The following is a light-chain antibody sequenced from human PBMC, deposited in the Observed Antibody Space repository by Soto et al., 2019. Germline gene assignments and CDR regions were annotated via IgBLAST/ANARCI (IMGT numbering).Light chain of an antibody. CDR3: GTWDSRLSAVV. CDR2: DNN. V-gene: IGLV1-51*01. J-gene: IGLJ1*01. CDR1: SSNIGNNY. Sequence: QSVLTQPPSVSAAPGQKVTISCSGSSSNIGNNYVSWYQQLPGTAPKLLIYDNNKRPSGIPDRFSGSKPGTSATLGITGLQTGDEADYYCGTWDSRLSAVVFGTGTKVTVL.